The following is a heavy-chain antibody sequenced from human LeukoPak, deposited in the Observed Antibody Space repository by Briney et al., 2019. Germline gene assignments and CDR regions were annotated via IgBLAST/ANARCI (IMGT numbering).Heavy chain of an antibody. CDR2: MNPNSGNT. J-gene: IGHJ4*02. CDR1: GYTFTIYD. CDR3: ARNPPNSSSLPY. Sequence: ASVKVSCRASGYTFTIYDINWVRQATGQGLEWMGWMNPNSGNTGYAQKFQGRVTMTRNTSISTAYMELSSLRSEDTAVYYCARNPPNSSSLPYWGQGTLVTVSS. D-gene: IGHD6-13*01. V-gene: IGHV1-8*01.